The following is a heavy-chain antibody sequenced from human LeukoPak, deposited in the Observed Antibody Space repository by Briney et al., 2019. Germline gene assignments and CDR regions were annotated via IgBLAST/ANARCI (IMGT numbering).Heavy chain of an antibody. D-gene: IGHD6-6*01. V-gene: IGHV1-2*02. CDR3: ARDQRQLGYYYYYMDV. Sequence: ASVKVSCKASGYTFTGYYMHWVRQAPGQGLEWMGWINPNSGGTNYAQKFQGRVTMIRDTSISTAYMELSRLRSDDTAVYYCARDQRQLGYYYYYMDVWGKGTTVTVSS. CDR1: GYTFTGYY. CDR2: INPNSGGT. J-gene: IGHJ6*03.